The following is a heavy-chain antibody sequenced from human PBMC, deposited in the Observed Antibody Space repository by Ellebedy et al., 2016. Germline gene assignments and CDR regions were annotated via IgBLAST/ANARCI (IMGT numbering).Heavy chain of an antibody. V-gene: IGHV3-30-3*01. CDR2: ISNDGSNK. Sequence: GGSLRLSCAASGITFSNYAMHWVRQAPGKGLEWVAVISNDGSNKYYADSVKGRFSISRDNSKNTLDLQMNSLRDEDTAVYYCAGGRSNVIVRGYGMDVWGQGTTVTVSS. D-gene: IGHD2/OR15-2a*01. CDR3: AGGRSNVIVRGYGMDV. CDR1: GITFSNYA. J-gene: IGHJ6*02.